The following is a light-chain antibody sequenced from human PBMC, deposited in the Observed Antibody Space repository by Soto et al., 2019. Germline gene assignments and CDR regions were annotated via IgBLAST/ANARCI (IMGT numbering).Light chain of an antibody. CDR1: QSISSW. Sequence: DIQMTQSPSTLSASVGDRVTITCRASQSISSWLTWHQQKPGKAPKLLIYDASSLESGVPSRFSGSGSGTEFTLTISSLQPDDFATYYCQQYNSYSVTFGQGTKVEIK. CDR2: DAS. V-gene: IGKV1-5*01. CDR3: QQYNSYSVT. J-gene: IGKJ1*01.